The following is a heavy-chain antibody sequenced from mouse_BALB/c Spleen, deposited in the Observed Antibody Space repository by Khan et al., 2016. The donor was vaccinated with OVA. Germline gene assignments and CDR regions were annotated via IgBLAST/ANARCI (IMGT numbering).Heavy chain of an antibody. CDR1: GFTFSRFG. CDR3: ARDSNFDY. J-gene: IGHJ2*01. CDR2: ISSGSSTI. Sequence: EVELVESGGGLVQPGGSRKLSCAASGFTFSRFGMHWVRQAPEKGLEWVAYISSGSSTIYYADRVKGRFTISRDNTKHTLFLQMTSLRSEETAMYYCARDSNFDYWGQGTTLTVSS. V-gene: IGHV5-17*02.